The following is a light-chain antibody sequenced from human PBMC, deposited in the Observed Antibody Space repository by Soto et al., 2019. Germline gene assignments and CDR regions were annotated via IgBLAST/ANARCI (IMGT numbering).Light chain of an antibody. CDR1: QSVSSN. V-gene: IGKV3-11*01. CDR3: QQRSNWPPIT. J-gene: IGKJ5*01. Sequence: EIVLTQSPWTLSTPQLRAGTSSCIASQSVSSNLAWYQQKPGQAPRLLIYDASNRATGIPARFSGSGSGTDFTLTISSLEPEDFAVYYCQQRSNWPPITFGQGTQLEIK. CDR2: DAS.